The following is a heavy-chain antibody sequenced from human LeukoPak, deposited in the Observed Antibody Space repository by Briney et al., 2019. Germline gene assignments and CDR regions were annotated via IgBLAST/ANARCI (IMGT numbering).Heavy chain of an antibody. J-gene: IGHJ4*02. V-gene: IGHV4-59*01. D-gene: IGHD2-21*01. Sequence: SETLSLTCTVSGASISNYYWNWIRQPPGKGPEWIGYIYYTGSANYNPSLKSRVTISGDTFKNQFSLNLTSVTAADTAVYYCARCTGVVRGLDYWGQGTLVTVSS. CDR3: ARCTGVVRGLDY. CDR1: GASISNYY. CDR2: IYYTGSA.